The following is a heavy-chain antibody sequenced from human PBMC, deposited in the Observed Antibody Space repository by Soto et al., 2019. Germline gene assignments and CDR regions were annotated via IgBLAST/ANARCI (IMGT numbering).Heavy chain of an antibody. Sequence: ASVKVSCKASGGSFGKSAINWVRQTPGQGLEWLGGFIPVYRTLNYAQKFQGRVTITADESTGTAYMTLSSLASDDTAVYYCATGVIWIGYFTVDSWGQGTRVTVSS. D-gene: IGHD3-3*01. CDR3: ATGVIWIGYFTVDS. V-gene: IGHV1-69*13. CDR2: FIPVYRTL. J-gene: IGHJ4*02. CDR1: GGSFGKSA.